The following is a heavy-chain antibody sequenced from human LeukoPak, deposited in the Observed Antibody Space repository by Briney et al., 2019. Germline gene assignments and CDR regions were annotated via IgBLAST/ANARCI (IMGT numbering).Heavy chain of an antibody. CDR2: IYYRGST. CDR1: GASINTYY. CDR3: ARHIPVEGAMVTEYYFGMDV. Sequence: PSETLSLTCTVSGASINTYYWSWIRQPPGKGLEWIGYIYYRGSTNYNPSLKSRVTISVDTSKNQLSLQLSSVTAADTAMYYCARHIPVEGAMVTEYYFGMDVWGQGTTVTVSS. D-gene: IGHD5-18*01. V-gene: IGHV4-59*08. J-gene: IGHJ6*02.